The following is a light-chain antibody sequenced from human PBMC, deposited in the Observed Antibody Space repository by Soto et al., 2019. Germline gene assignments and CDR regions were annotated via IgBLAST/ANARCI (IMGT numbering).Light chain of an antibody. CDR2: DVT. CDR1: SSDVGGYNY. CDR3: SSYTSSSTPYV. V-gene: IGLV2-14*01. Sequence: QSVLTQPASVSWSPGQSITISYTGTSSDVGGYNYVSWYQQHPVKAPKLMIYDVTNRPSGVSDRFSGSKSGNTASLTIFGLQAEDEADYYCSSYTSSSTPYVFGTGTKVTVL. J-gene: IGLJ1*01.